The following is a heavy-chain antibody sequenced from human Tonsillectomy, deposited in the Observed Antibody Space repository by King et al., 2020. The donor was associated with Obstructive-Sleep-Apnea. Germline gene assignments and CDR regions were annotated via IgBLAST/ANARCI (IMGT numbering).Heavy chain of an antibody. CDR1: GYSFIYYG. V-gene: IGHV1-18*01. J-gene: IGHJ4*02. Sequence: QLVQSGAEVKEPGASVKVSCKTSGYSFIYYGVAWVRQAPGQGLEWMGWISAYTGNTNYAQDFQGRVTVTTDTSTSTAYMELWGLRSDDTAMYYCARGGYSSGYVGYFDFWGQGTLVTVSS. CDR3: ARGGYSSGYVGYFDF. D-gene: IGHD2-8*02. CDR2: ISAYTGNT.